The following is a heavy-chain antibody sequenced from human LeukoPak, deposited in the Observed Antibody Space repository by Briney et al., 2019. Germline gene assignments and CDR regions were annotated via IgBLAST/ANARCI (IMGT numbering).Heavy chain of an antibody. V-gene: IGHV4-39*07. J-gene: IGHJ6*02. CDR2: IYYSGST. CDR3: ARIAIYRPVRPGIAAAGSWRDMDV. Sequence: PSETLSLTCTVSGGSISSSSYYWGWIRQPPGKGLEWIGSIYYSGSTYYNPSLKSRVTISVDTSKNQFSLKLSSVTAADTAVYYCARIAIYRPVRPGIAAAGSWRDMDVWGQGTTVTVSS. D-gene: IGHD6-13*01. CDR1: GGSISSSSYY.